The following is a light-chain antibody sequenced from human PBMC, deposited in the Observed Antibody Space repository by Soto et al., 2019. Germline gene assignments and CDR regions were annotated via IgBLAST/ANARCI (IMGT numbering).Light chain of an antibody. V-gene: IGKV1-39*01. CDR3: QQRYSIPEI. J-gene: IGKJ4*01. Sequence: DSKITQYPNSLSVSVRHRVDITCRASQSISRYLNWYQQKPGKAPKLLIYAASSLQSGVPSRFSGSSSGRDSTLVISRLLPDEFATYYWQQRYSIPEIFREGTDV. CDR2: AAS. CDR1: QSISRY.